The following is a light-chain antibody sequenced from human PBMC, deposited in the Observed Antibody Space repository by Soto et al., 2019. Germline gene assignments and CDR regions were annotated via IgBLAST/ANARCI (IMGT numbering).Light chain of an antibody. CDR1: QSISSY. CDR2: AAS. Sequence: DIQMTQSPSSLSASVGDRVTITCRASQSISSYLHWYQQKPGKAPKLLIYAASSLQSGVPSRFSGSGSGTDFTLTISSLKPEDFATYYCQQSYSTFVYTFGQGTKVDIK. CDR3: QQSYSTFVYT. J-gene: IGKJ2*01. V-gene: IGKV1-39*01.